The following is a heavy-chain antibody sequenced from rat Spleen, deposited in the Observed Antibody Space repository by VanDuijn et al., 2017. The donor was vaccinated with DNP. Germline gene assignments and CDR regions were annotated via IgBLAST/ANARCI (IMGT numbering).Heavy chain of an antibody. J-gene: IGHJ2*01. CDR2: IGSAAYAP. D-gene: IGHD4-3*01. Sequence: EVQLVESGGGFVQPGRSLKLSCAASGFSFSDYYMAWVRQAPAKGLEWVAYIGSAAYAPYYGDSVKGRFTISRDNAKSTLYLQMNSLRSEDMATYYCVRWNSGHFDYWGQGVMVTVSS. V-gene: IGHV5-22*01. CDR1: GFSFSDYY. CDR3: VRWNSGHFDY.